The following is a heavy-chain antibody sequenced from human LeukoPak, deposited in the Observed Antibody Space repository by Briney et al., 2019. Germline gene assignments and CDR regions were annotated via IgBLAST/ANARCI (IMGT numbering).Heavy chain of an antibody. CDR2: IRSKTYGGTT. J-gene: IGHJ4*02. V-gene: IGHV3-49*04. CDR1: GFTFSIHA. D-gene: IGHD3-9*01. CDR3: ARDYDFLTGSSDY. Sequence: GGSLRLSCAASGFTFSIHAMTWVRQAPGKGLEWVGFIRSKTYGGTTEYAASVIGRFTISRDDSKSIAYLLINSLKTEDTAVYYCARDYDFLTGSSDYWGQGTLVTVSS.